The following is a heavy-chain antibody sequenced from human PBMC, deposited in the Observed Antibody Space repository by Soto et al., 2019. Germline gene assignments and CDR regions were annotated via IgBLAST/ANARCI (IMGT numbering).Heavy chain of an antibody. D-gene: IGHD6-19*01. CDR1: GFTVSSNY. CDR3: ARDRRSSGWYDY. J-gene: IGHJ4*02. CDR2: IYSGGST. V-gene: IGHV3-66*01. Sequence: GGSLRLSCAASGFTVSSNYMSWVRQAPGKGLEWVSVIYSGGSTYYADSVKGRFTISRDNSKNTLYLQMNSLRAEDTAVYYCARDRRSSGWYDYWGQGTLVTVSS.